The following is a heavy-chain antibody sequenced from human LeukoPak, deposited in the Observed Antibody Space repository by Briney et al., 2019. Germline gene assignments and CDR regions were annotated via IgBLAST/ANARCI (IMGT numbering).Heavy chain of an antibody. CDR3: VRVPSAYCGGDCPDY. CDR1: RFTLSRYW. Sequence: PGGSLRLSCAASRFTLSRYWMSWVRQAPGKGLEGVANIKQDGSEKYYVDSVEGRFTVSRDNAKNSLYLQMNSLRAEDTAVYYCVRVPSAYCGGDCPDYWGQGTLVTVSS. CDR2: IKQDGSEK. J-gene: IGHJ4*02. V-gene: IGHV3-7*01. D-gene: IGHD2-21*02.